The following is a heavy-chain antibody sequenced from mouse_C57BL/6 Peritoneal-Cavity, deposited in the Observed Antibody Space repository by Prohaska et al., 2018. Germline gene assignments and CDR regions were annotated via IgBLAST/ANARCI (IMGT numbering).Heavy chain of an antibody. CDR1: GFTFSGFW. CDR2: INSDGSAI. Sequence: EVQLLETGGGLVQPGGSRGLSCEGSGFTFSGFWMSWVRQTPGKTLEWIGDINSDGSAINYAPSIKDRFTIFRDNDKSTLYLQMSNVRSEDTATYFCMRYGNYWYFDVWGTGTPVTVSS. D-gene: IGHD2-1*01. CDR3: MRYGNYWYFDV. J-gene: IGHJ1*03. V-gene: IGHV11-2*01.